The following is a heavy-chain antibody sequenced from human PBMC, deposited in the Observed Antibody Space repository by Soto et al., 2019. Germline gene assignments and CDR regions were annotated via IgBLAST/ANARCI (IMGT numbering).Heavy chain of an antibody. CDR2: INHSGTT. Sequence: SETLSHTCAVYAGSFSRYYWCWIRQPPGKGREWIGGINHSGTTNYNPSLKSRVTISVDTSKNQFSLKLSSVTAADTSVYYCARISSWRGSYYYYGMDVWGHGTTV. CDR1: AGSFSRYY. D-gene: IGHD6-13*01. J-gene: IGHJ6*02. CDR3: ARISSWRGSYYYYGMDV. V-gene: IGHV4-34*01.